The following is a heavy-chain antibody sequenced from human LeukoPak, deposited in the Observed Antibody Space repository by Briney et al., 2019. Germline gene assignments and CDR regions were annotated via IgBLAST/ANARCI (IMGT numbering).Heavy chain of an antibody. V-gene: IGHV4-59*01. CDR3: TRSFPGIVGAADF. D-gene: IGHD1-26*01. CDR2: IYYSGST. Sequence: SETLSLTCTVSGGSISRYYWSWIRQPPGKGLEWIGYIYYSGSTNYNPSLKSRVTISVDTSKNQFSLKVTSMTAADTGVYYCTRSFPGIVGAADFWGQGTLVTVSS. J-gene: IGHJ4*02. CDR1: GGSISRYY.